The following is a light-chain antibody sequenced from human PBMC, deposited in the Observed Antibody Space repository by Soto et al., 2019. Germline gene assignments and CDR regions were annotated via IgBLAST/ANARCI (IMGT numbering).Light chain of an antibody. CDR1: QSISNW. CDR2: DAS. CDR3: QQYKSYSYT. J-gene: IGKJ2*01. Sequence: DIQMTQSPSILSASVGDRVTITCRASQSISNWLAWYQQKPGRAPKVLIYDASSLQSGVPSRFSGSGSGTEFTLTISSLQPDDIATYYCQQYKSYSYTFGQGTNLXI. V-gene: IGKV1-5*01.